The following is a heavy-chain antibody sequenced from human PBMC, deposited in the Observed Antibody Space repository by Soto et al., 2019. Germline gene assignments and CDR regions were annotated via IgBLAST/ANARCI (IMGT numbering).Heavy chain of an antibody. CDR1: GYTFTSYY. Sequence: QVQLVQSGAEVKKAGASVKVSCKASGYTFTSYYMHWVRQAPGQGLEWMGIINPSGGSTSYAQKFQGRVTMTRDTSTSTVYMELSSLRSEDTAVYYCARAPPVPAANYYFDYWGQGTLVTVSS. CDR2: INPSGGST. V-gene: IGHV1-46*01. D-gene: IGHD2-2*01. J-gene: IGHJ4*02. CDR3: ARAPPVPAANYYFDY.